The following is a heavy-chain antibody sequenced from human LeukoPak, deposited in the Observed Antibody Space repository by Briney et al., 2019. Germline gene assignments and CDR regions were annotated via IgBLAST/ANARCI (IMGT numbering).Heavy chain of an antibody. CDR3: ARELTSRSGYYYYFDY. CDR2: IYYSGST. J-gene: IGHJ4*02. CDR1: GGSISSYC. Sequence: SETLSLTCTVSGGSISSYCWSWIRQPPGKGLEWIGYIYYSGSTNYNPSLKSRVTISVDTSKNQFSLKLSSVTAADTAVYYCARELTSRSGYYYYFDYWGRGTLVTVSS. V-gene: IGHV4-59*01. D-gene: IGHD3-22*01.